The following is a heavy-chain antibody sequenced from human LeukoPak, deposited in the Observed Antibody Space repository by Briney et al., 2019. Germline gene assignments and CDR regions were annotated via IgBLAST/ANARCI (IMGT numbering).Heavy chain of an antibody. Sequence: GGSLRLSCSASGFTFSSYAMHWVRQPPGKGLEYVSAITTNGGSTNYADSVKGRFTISRDNSMNSLYLQMSSLRGEDTAVYYCVKGWIQLDYWGQGTLVTVS. CDR3: VKGWIQLDY. CDR1: GFTFSSYA. V-gene: IGHV3-64D*09. J-gene: IGHJ4*02. CDR2: ITTNGGST. D-gene: IGHD5-18*01.